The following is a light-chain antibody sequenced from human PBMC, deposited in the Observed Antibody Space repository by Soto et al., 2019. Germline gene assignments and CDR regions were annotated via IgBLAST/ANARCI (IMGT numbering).Light chain of an antibody. CDR2: GTS. J-gene: IGKJ4*01. CDR3: QQYGGSPPLT. Sequence: EIVLTQSTGTLSLSPGERATLSCRASQSVSSNYLAWYQQKPGQAPRLLIYGTSSRATGIPDRFSGSGSGTDFTLTISRLEPEDFAVYYCQQYGGSPPLTFGGGTKVEIK. CDR1: QSVSSNY. V-gene: IGKV3-20*01.